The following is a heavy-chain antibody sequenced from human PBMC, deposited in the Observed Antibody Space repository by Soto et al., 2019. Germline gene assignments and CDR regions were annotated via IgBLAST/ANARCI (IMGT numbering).Heavy chain of an antibody. D-gene: IGHD5-12*01. CDR2: IDPSDSYT. CDR3: TRHTGYDSSLDY. CDR1: GYTFTGHW. J-gene: IGHJ4*02. Sequence: GESLKISSQGSGYTFTGHWISWVLQMPGKGLECMGRIDPSDSYTDYSQTVQGHVTMSADKSINTAYLQWSSLQASDTAVYYCTRHTGYDSSLDYWGQGTLVTVSS. V-gene: IGHV5-10-1*01.